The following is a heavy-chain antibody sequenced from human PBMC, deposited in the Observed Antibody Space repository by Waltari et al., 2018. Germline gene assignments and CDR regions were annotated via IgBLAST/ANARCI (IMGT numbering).Heavy chain of an antibody. V-gene: IGHV1-69*13. CDR2: IIPSFGPA. D-gene: IGHD6-19*01. CDR1: GGTFSSYA. CDR3: ARPVASSIAVAGTWFDP. J-gene: IGHJ5*02. Sequence: VQLVQSGAEVKKPGSSVKVYCKASGGTFSSYAISWVRQAPGQGLEWMGGIIPSFGPATYAQKFQGRVTITAYESTSTAYMDLSSLRSEYTAVYDCARPVASSIAVAGTWFDPWGQVTLVTVSS.